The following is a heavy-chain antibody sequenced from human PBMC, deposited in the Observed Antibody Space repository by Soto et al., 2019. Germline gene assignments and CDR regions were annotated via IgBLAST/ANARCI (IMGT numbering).Heavy chain of an antibody. J-gene: IGHJ6*02. V-gene: IGHV4-59*01. CDR1: GGSISSYY. CDR2: IYYSGST. Sequence: LSLTCTVSGGSISSYYWSWIRQPPGKGLEWIGYIYYSGSTNYNPSLKSRVTISVDTSKNQFSLKLSSVTAADTAVYYCARVKPPQQLSFAAYYYYGMDVWGQGTTVTVSS. D-gene: IGHD6-13*01. CDR3: ARVKPPQQLSFAAYYYYGMDV.